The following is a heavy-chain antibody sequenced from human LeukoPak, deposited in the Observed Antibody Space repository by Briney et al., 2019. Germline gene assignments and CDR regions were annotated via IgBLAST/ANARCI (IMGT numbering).Heavy chain of an antibody. CDR1: GYTFSSYA. D-gene: IGHD3-16*01. CDR3: ARAASPGGGDYYYGMDV. CDR2: IYYSGST. V-gene: IGHV4-59*01. J-gene: IGHJ6*02. Sequence: GSLRLSCAASGYTFSSYAMSWIRQPPGKGLEWIGYIYYSGSTNYNPSLKSRVTISVDTSRNQFSLKLSSVTAADTAVYYCARAASPGGGDYYYGMDVWGQGTTVTVSS.